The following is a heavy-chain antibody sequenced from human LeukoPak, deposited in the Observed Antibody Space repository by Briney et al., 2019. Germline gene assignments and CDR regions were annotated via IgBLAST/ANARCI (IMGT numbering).Heavy chain of an antibody. D-gene: IGHD6-13*01. CDR3: AREAAAPSGYFDL. CDR2: IYYSGST. CDR1: GGSISSGGYY. Sequence: SQTLPLTCTVSGGSISSGGYYWSWIRQHPGKGLEWIGYIYYSGSTYYNPSLKSRVTISVDTSKNQFSLKLSSVTAADTAVYYCAREAAAPSGYFDLWGRGTLVTVSS. J-gene: IGHJ2*01. V-gene: IGHV4-31*03.